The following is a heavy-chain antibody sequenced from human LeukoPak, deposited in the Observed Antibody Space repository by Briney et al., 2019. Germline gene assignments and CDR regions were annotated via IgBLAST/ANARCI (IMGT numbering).Heavy chain of an antibody. CDR2: INPHSGGT. J-gene: IGHJ6*03. D-gene: IGHD4-23*01. Sequence: ASVKVSCKASGYTFSDYYLHWVRQAPGHGLEWMGWINPHSGGTHYAQKFQGRVTMTRDTSISTAYMELSRLRSDDTAVYYCARDGRDNYGGNSGYYYYYYMDVWGQGTLVTVSS. CDR3: ARDGRDNYGGNSGYYYYYYMDV. CDR1: GYTFSDYY. V-gene: IGHV1-2*02.